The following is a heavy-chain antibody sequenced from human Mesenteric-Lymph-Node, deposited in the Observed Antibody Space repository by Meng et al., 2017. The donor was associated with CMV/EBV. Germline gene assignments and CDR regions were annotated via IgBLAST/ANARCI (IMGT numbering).Heavy chain of an antibody. D-gene: IGHD2-2*01. Sequence: GGSLRLSCAASGFTFSSYSMNWVRQAPGKGLEWVSSISSSSSYIYYADSVKGRFTISRDNAKNSLYLQMNSLRAEDTAVYYCAREGLCAGPSCRAFDIWGHGTLVTVSS. V-gene: IGHV3-21*01. CDR1: GFTFSSYS. CDR3: AREGLCAGPSCRAFDI. J-gene: IGHJ3*02. CDR2: ISSSSSYI.